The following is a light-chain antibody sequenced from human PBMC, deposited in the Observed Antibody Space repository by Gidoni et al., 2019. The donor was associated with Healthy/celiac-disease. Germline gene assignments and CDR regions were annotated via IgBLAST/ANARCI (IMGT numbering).Light chain of an antibody. CDR3: QVWDSSSDHPRGV. CDR1: NIGSKS. Sequence: SYVLTQPPSVSVAPGKTARITCGGNNIGSKSVHWYQQKPGQAPVLVIYYDSDRPSGIPERFSGSNSGNTATLTISRVAAGDEADYYCQVWDSSSDHPRGVFCGGTKLTVL. J-gene: IGLJ3*02. V-gene: IGLV3-21*04. CDR2: YDS.